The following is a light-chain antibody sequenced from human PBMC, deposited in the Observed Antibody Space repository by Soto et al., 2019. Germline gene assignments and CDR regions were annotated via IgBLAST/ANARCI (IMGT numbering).Light chain of an antibody. CDR2: GAS. V-gene: IGKV3-15*01. CDR1: QSFSSN. J-gene: IGKJ1*01. CDR3: QQYNSYSWT. Sequence: EIVMTQSPATLSVSPGERATLSCRASQSFSSNVAWYQQKPGQAPRLLIHGASTRAPGFPARFSGSGSGTDFTLTISNLQPDDFATYYCQQYNSYSWTFGQGTKVDIK.